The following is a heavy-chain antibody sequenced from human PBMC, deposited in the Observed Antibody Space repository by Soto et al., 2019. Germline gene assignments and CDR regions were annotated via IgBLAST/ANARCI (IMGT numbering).Heavy chain of an antibody. J-gene: IGHJ3*02. CDR1: GGSISSYY. V-gene: IGHV4-59*08. CDR3: ARHFGLRGPHDAFDI. Sequence: SETLSLTCTVSGGSISSYYWSWIRQPPGKGLEWIGYIYYSGSTYYNPSLKSRVTISVDTSKNQFSLKLSSVTAADTAVYYCARHFGLRGPHDAFDIWGQGTMVTVSS. CDR2: IYYSGST. D-gene: IGHD3-3*01.